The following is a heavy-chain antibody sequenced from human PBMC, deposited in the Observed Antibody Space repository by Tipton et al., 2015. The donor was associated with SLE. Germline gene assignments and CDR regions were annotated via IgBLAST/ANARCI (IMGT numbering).Heavy chain of an antibody. CDR2: IYSGGST. V-gene: IGHV3-53*05. CDR3: ARESGSAGDFDY. CDR1: GFTVSSNY. Sequence: GSLRLSCAASGFTVSSNYMSWVRQAPGKGLEWVSVIYSGGSTYYADSVKGRFTISRDNSKNTLYLQMNSRRAEDTAVYYCARESGSAGDFDYWGQGTLVTVSS. D-gene: IGHD1-26*01. J-gene: IGHJ4*02.